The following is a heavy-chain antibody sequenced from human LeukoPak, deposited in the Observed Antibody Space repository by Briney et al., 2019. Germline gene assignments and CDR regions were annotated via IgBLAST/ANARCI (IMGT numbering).Heavy chain of an antibody. V-gene: IGHV1-2*02. CDR3: ARDSQIAAAGTGGDY. J-gene: IGHJ4*02. CDR1: GYTFTGYY. D-gene: IGHD6-13*01. Sequence: ASVKVSCKASGYTFTGYYMHWVRQVPGQGLEWMGWINPNSGGTNYAQKFQGRVTMTRDTSISTAYMELSRLRSDDTAVYYCARDSQIAAAGTGGDYWGQGTLVTVSS. CDR2: INPNSGGT.